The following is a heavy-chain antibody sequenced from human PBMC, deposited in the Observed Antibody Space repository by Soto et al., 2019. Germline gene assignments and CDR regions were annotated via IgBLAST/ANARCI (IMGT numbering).Heavy chain of an antibody. CDR1: GFTFSSYG. V-gene: IGHV3-23*01. D-gene: IGHD1-26*01. J-gene: IGHJ4*02. Sequence: GGSLRLSCAASGFTFSSYGMSWVRQAPGKGLEWVSAISGSGGSTYYADSVKGRFTISRDNSKNTLYLQMNSLRAEDTAVYYCARLDEVSGSCNFDSWGQGTLVTVSS. CDR2: ISGSGGST. CDR3: ARLDEVSGSCNFDS.